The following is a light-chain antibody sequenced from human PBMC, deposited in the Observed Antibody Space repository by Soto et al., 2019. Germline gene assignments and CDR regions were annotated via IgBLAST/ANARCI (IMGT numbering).Light chain of an antibody. CDR3: QQYYNSPPVT. J-gene: IGKJ4*01. Sequence: EIVLTQSPGTLSLSPGERATLSCRASQSVSSSYLAWYHQKPGQAPRLLIYGASTRATGIPDRFSGSGSGTDFTLTISRLEPEDFAVYYCQQYYNSPPVTFGGGTKVDIK. CDR1: QSVSSSY. CDR2: GAS. V-gene: IGKV3-20*01.